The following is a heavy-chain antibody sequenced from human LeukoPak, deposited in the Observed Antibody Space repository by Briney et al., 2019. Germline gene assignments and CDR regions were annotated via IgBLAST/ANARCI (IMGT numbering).Heavy chain of an antibody. D-gene: IGHD3-3*01. CDR3: ARARYDFWSGYYYYYGMDV. J-gene: IGHJ6*02. CDR1: GGSISSGGYY. V-gene: IGHV4-31*03. Sequence: SETLSLTCTVSGGSISSGGYYWSWIRQHPGKGLEWIGYIYYSGSTYYNPSLKSRVTISVDTSKNQFSLKLSSVTAADTAVYYCARARYDFWSGYYYYYGMDVWGQGTTVTVSS. CDR2: IYYSGST.